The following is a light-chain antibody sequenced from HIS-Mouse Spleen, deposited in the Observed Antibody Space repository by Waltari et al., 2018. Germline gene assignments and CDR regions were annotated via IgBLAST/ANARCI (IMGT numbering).Light chain of an antibody. CDR3: CSYAGSSTWV. Sequence: QSALTQPASVSGSPGQSITISCTGTISDVGSYNLVSWYQKHPGKPPKLMIYEGSKRPSGVSNRFSGSKSGNTASLTISGLQAEDEADYYCCSYAGSSTWVFGGGTKLTVL. V-gene: IGLV2-23*01. CDR2: EGS. J-gene: IGLJ3*02. CDR1: ISDVGSYNL.